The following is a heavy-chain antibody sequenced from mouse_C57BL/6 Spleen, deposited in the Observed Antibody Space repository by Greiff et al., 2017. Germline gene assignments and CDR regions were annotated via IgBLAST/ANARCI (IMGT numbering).Heavy chain of an antibody. D-gene: IGHD1-3*01. V-gene: IGHV1-19*01. Sequence: EVQLQESGPVLVKPGASVKMSCKASGYTFTDYYMNWVRQSHGKSLEWIGDITPYNGGTSYNQKFKGKATLTVDKSSSTAYMVLNSLTSEDSAVYYCARGEWGYWGQGTTLTVSS. CDR3: ARGEWGY. CDR2: ITPYNGGT. J-gene: IGHJ2*01. CDR1: GYTFTDYY.